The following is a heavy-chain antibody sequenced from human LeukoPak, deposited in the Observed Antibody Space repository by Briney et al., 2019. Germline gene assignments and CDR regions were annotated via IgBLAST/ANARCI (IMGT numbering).Heavy chain of an antibody. Sequence: GGSLRLSCATTGFTFSAYAMSWVRQAPEKGLEWVATITGAGDATYHAASVMGRFTVSRDNSKNTLSLQMSSLRGEDTAVYYCAKPWGSGTYTFDYWGQGILVTVSS. CDR3: AKPWGSGTYTFDY. D-gene: IGHD3-10*01. V-gene: IGHV3-23*01. J-gene: IGHJ4*02. CDR1: GFTFSAYA. CDR2: ITGAGDAT.